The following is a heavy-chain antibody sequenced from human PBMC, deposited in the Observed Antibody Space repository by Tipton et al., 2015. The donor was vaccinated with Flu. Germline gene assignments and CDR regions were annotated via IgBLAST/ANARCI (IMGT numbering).Heavy chain of an antibody. CDR2: IYSSGIT. D-gene: IGHD1-26*01. Sequence: TLSLTCTVSGDSISSGGFYWSWIRQPAGKGLEWIGRIYSSGITKYNASLKSRVTISIDTSKHQFSLKVTSVTAADTAVYYCARDPMSEGGMDVWGQGTTVIVSS. V-gene: IGHV4-61*02. CDR3: ARDPMSEGGMDV. J-gene: IGHJ6*02. CDR1: GDSISSGGFY.